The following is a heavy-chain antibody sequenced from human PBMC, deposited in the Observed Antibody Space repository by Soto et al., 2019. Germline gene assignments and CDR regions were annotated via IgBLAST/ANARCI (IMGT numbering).Heavy chain of an antibody. V-gene: IGHV4-30-4*01. J-gene: IGHJ5*02. CDR2: IYYSGST. D-gene: IGHD5-18*01. Sequence: QVQLQESGPGLVKPSQTLSLTCTVSCGSISSGDYYWSWIRQPPGKGLEWIGYIYYSGSTYYNPSLKSRVTISGATAMNQCFLERSSVTAADTAVYYWARVAVRYGYGPENWFYPWGEGTLVAVSS. CDR3: ARVAVRYGYGPENWFYP. CDR1: CGSISSGDYY.